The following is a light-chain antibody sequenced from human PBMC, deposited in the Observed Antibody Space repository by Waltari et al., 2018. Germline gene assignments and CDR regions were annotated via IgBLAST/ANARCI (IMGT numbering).Light chain of an antibody. CDR1: SSDVGDSNY. CDR3: SSYTSSTTVV. Sequence: QSALTQPASVSGSPGQSITISCTGTSSDVGDSNYVSWYQQYPGKAPKLVIYDVSNRPSGFSKRFSGSKSGNTASLTISGLQAEDEADYYCSSYTSSTTVVFGGGTELTVL. CDR2: DVS. J-gene: IGLJ2*01. V-gene: IGLV2-14*01.